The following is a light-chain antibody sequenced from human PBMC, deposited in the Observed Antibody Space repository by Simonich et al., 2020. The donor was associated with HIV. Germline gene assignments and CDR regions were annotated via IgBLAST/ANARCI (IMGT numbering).Light chain of an antibody. Sequence: DIVMTQSPDSLAVSLGAWATINCKSGQSVLYSSNNKNYLAWYQQKTGQPPKLLIYWASTRESGVPDRFSGSGSGTDFTLTISSLQAEDVAVYYCQQYYSTPFTFGQGTRLEIK. V-gene: IGKV4-1*01. CDR1: QSVLYSSNNKNY. J-gene: IGKJ5*01. CDR2: WAS. CDR3: QQYYSTPFT.